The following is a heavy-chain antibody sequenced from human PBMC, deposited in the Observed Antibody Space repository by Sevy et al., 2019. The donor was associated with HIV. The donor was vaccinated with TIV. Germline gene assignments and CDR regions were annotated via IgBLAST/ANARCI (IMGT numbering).Heavy chain of an antibody. CDR3: AREGCTKPHDY. Sequence: GGSLRLSCAASGFTFNIYSMSWVRQTPGKGLEWVATLSFGCGEINHADSVKGRFTMSRDDSKNAVYLQMNNLRVEDMAIYYCAREGCTKPHDYWGQGTLVTVSS. CDR2: LSFGCGEI. CDR1: GFTFNIYS. J-gene: IGHJ4*02. D-gene: IGHD2-8*01. V-gene: IGHV3-23*01.